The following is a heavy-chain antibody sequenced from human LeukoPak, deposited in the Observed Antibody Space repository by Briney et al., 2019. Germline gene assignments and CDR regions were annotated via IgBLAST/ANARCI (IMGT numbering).Heavy chain of an antibody. Sequence: PSETLSLTCAVYGGSFSGYYWSWVRQAPGKGLEWVANIKQDGSEKYYVDSVKGRFTISRDNAKNSLYLQMNSLRAEDTAVYYCARCGSPEYFQHWGQGTLVTVSS. D-gene: IGHD2-21*01. CDR3: ARCGSPEYFQH. J-gene: IGHJ1*01. V-gene: IGHV3-7*01. CDR1: GGSFSGYY. CDR2: IKQDGSEK.